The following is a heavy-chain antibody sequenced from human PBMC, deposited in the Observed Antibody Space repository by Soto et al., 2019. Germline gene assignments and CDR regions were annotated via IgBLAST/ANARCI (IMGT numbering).Heavy chain of an antibody. J-gene: IGHJ6*04. Sequence: SETLPLTCAVYGGSFSGYYWSWIRQPPGKGLEWIGEINHSGSTNYNPSLKSRVTISVDTSKNQFSLKLSSVTAADTAVYYCARVYYVILAGYYRYYYGMGVWRRRPTVTVSS. V-gene: IGHV4-34*01. CDR1: GGSFSGYY. CDR3: ARVYYVILAGYYRYYYGMGV. D-gene: IGHD3-9*01. CDR2: INHSGST.